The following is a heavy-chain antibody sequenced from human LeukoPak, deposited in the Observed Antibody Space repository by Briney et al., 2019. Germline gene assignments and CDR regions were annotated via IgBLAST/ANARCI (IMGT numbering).Heavy chain of an antibody. Sequence: PGRSLRLSCAASGFTFSNYAMHWVRQAPGKGLEWVAVISYDGSDKYYADSVKGRFTISRDNAKNSLYLQMNSLRAEDTALYYCARLGGGTTVTTWGQGTLVTVSS. J-gene: IGHJ5*02. D-gene: IGHD4-17*01. CDR3: ARLGGGTTVTT. CDR1: GFTFSNYA. CDR2: ISYDGSDK. V-gene: IGHV3-30-3*01.